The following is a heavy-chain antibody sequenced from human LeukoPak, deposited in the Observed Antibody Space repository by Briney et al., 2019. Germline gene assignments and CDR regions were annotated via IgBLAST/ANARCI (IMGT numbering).Heavy chain of an antibody. J-gene: IGHJ3*02. CDR2: MNPNSGNT. CDR3: ATSRGSGYFLDAFDI. V-gene: IGHV1-8*03. Sequence: GASVKVSCKASGYTFTSYDINWVRQATGQGLEWMGWMNPNSGNTGYAQKFQGRVTITRNTSISTAYMELSSLRSEDTAVYYCATSRGSGYFLDAFDIWGRGTMVTVSS. CDR1: GYTFTSYD. D-gene: IGHD3-22*01.